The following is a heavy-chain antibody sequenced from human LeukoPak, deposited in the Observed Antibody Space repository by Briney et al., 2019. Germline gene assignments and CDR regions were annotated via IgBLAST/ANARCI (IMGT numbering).Heavy chain of an antibody. Sequence: SETLSLTCTVSGYSISSGYYWGWIRQPPGKGLEWIGSIYHSGSTYYNPSLKSRATISVDTSKNQFSLKLSSVTAADTAVYYCARDLDYVPDYWGQGTLVTVSS. CDR2: IYHSGST. D-gene: IGHD4-17*01. CDR1: GYSISSGYY. V-gene: IGHV4-38-2*02. J-gene: IGHJ4*02. CDR3: ARDLDYVPDY.